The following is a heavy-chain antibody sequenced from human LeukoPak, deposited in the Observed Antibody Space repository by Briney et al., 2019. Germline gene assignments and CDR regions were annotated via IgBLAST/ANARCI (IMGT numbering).Heavy chain of an antibody. Sequence: KAGGSLRLSCAASGFTFSSYGMHWVRQAPGKGLEWVAVISYDGSNKYYADSVKGRFTISRDNSKNTLYLQMNSLRAEDTAVYSCAKDLSEAVAGFDYWGQGTLVTVSS. CDR1: GFTFSSYG. J-gene: IGHJ4*02. V-gene: IGHV3-30*18. CDR3: AKDLSEAVAGFDY. CDR2: ISYDGSNK. D-gene: IGHD6-19*01.